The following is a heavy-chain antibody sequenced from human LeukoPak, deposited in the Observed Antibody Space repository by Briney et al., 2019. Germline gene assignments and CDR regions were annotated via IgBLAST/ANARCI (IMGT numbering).Heavy chain of an antibody. CDR3: AREPASTYYYGSGSPFDY. V-gene: IGHV4-34*01. CDR1: GGSFSGYY. Sequence: SETLSLTCAVYGGSFSGYYWSWIRQPPGKGLEWIGEINHSGSTNYNPSLKSRVTISVDTSKNQFSLKLSSVTAAGTAVYYCAREPASTYYYGSGSPFDYWGQGTLVTVSS. D-gene: IGHD3-10*01. J-gene: IGHJ4*02. CDR2: INHSGST.